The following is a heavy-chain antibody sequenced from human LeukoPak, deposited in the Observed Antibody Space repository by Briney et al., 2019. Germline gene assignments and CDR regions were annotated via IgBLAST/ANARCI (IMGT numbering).Heavy chain of an antibody. D-gene: IGHD3-10*01. V-gene: IGHV5-51*01. J-gene: IGHJ5*02. CDR2: IYPGDSDT. CDR3: ARQYYYGSGGMFHLNWFDP. CDR1: GYSFTSYW. Sequence: GESLKISCKGSGYSFTSYWIGWVRQMPGKGLEWMGIIYPGDSDTRYSPSFQGQVTISAAKSISTAYLQWSSLKASDTAMYYCARQYYYGSGGMFHLNWFDPWGQGTLVTVSS.